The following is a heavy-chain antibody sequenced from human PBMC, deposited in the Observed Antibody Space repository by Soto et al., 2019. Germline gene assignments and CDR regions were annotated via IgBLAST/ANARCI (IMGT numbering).Heavy chain of an antibody. CDR1: GFTFSSYG. CDR3: AKSAGFGVVSWAFDI. D-gene: IGHD3-3*01. V-gene: IGHV3-30*18. CDR2: ISYDGSNK. J-gene: IGHJ3*02. Sequence: VGSLRLSCAASGFTFSSYGMHWVRQAPGKGLEWVAVISYDGSNKYYADSVKGRFTISRDNSKNTLYLQMNSLRAEDTAVYYCAKSAGFGVVSWAFDIWGQGTMVTVSS.